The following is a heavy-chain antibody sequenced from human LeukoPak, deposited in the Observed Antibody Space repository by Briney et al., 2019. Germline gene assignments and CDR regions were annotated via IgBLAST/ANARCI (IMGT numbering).Heavy chain of an antibody. CDR3: ASAVVAATPPDY. V-gene: IGHV3-74*01. D-gene: IGHD2-15*01. CDR2: INSDGSST. J-gene: IGHJ4*02. Sequence: GGSLRLSCAASGFTFSSYWMHWVRQAPGKGLVWVSRINSDGSSTSYADSVKGRFTISRDNSKNTLYLRMNSLRAEDTAVYYCASAVVAATPPDYWGQGTLVTVSS. CDR1: GFTFSSYW.